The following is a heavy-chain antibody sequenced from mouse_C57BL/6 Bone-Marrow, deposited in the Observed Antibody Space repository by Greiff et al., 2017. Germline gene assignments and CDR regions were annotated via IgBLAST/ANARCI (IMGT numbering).Heavy chain of an antibody. V-gene: IGHV5-6*01. CDR3: ARHGHYYGSSYPFAY. CDR2: ISSGGSYT. Sequence: EVMLVESGGDLVKPGGSLKLSCAASGFTFSSYGMSWVRQTPDKRLEWVATISSGGSYTYYPVSVKGRFTIYSDNAKNTLYLKMGSLKYEDTAMYYCARHGHYYGSSYPFAYWGQGTLVTVSA. J-gene: IGHJ3*01. D-gene: IGHD1-1*01. CDR1: GFTFSSYG.